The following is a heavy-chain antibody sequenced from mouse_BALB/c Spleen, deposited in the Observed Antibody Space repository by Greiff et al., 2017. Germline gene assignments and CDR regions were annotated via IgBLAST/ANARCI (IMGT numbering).Heavy chain of an antibody. J-gene: IGHJ2*01. CDR3: AGGRYPYYFDY. V-gene: IGHV1-54*01. CDR2: INPGSGGT. CDR1: GYAFTNYL. Sequence: QVQLKESGAELLRPGTSVKVSCKASGYAFTNYLIEWVKQRPGQGLEWIGVINPGSGGTNYNEKFKGKATLTADKSSSTAYMQLSSLTSDDSAVYFCAGGRYPYYFDYWGQGTTLTVSS. D-gene: IGHD2-14*01.